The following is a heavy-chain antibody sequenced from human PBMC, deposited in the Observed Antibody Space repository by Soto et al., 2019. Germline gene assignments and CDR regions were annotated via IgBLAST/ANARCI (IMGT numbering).Heavy chain of an antibody. Sequence: GGSLRLSCAASGFTFSGSAMHWVRQASGKGLEWVGRIRSKANSYATAYAASVKGRFTISRDDSKNTAYLQMNSLKTEDTAVYYCTRRDRDFDYWGQGTLVTVSS. J-gene: IGHJ4*02. CDR3: TRRDRDFDY. CDR2: IRSKANSYAT. D-gene: IGHD2-15*01. V-gene: IGHV3-73*01. CDR1: GFTFSGSA.